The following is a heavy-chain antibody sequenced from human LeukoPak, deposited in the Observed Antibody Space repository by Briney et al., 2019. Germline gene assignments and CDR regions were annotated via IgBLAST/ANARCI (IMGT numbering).Heavy chain of an antibody. CDR2: ISGDGGST. J-gene: IGHJ5*02. CDR3: AKDGGYCSGGSCYGWFDP. V-gene: IGHV3-43*02. CDR1: GFTFSSYA. Sequence: GGSLRLSCAASGFTFSSYAMSWVRQAPGKGLEWVSLISGDGGSTYYADSVKGRFTISRDNSKNSLYLQMNSLRTEDTALYYCAKDGGYCSGGSCYGWFDPWGQGTLVTVSS. D-gene: IGHD2-15*01.